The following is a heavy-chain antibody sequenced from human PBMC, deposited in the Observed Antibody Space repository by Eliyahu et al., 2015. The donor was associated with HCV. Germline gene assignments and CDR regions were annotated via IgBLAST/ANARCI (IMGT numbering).Heavy chain of an antibody. V-gene: IGHV1-69*04. J-gene: IGHJ6*02. CDR1: GXTFSSYA. D-gene: IGHD2-15*01. Sequence: QVQLVQSGAEVKKPGSSVKVXCKASGXTFSSYAISWVRXAPGXGLEWXGRVNPXLGIANYXQKFQGRXTITADKSTSTAYMELSSLRSEDTAVYYCARAHTLIDCSGGSCYSEDYYYGMDVWGQGTTVTVSS. CDR2: VNPXLGIA. CDR3: ARAHTLIDCSGGSCYSEDYYYGMDV.